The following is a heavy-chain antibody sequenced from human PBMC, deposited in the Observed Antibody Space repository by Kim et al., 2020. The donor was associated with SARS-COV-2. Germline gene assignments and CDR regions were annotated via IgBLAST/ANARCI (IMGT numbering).Heavy chain of an antibody. D-gene: IGHD2-2*01. CDR2: IKQDGSEK. CDR3: ARAGYCSSTSCYEEVYYYYCGMDV. J-gene: IGHJ6*02. Sequence: GGSLRLSCAASGFTFSSYWMSWVRQAPGKGLEWVANIKQDGSEKYYVDSVKGRFTISRDNAKNSLYLQMNSLRAEDTAVYYCARAGYCSSTSCYEEVYYYYCGMDVWGQGTTVTVSS. CDR1: GFTFSSYW. V-gene: IGHV3-7*01.